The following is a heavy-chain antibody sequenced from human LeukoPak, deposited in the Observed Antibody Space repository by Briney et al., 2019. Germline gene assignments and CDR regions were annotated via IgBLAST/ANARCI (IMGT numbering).Heavy chain of an antibody. D-gene: IGHD3-9*01. V-gene: IGHV4-34*01. J-gene: IGHJ5*02. CDR2: INHSGST. CDR1: GGSFSGYY. Sequence: PSETLSLTCAVYGGSFSGYYWSWLRQPPGKGLEWIGEINHSGSTNYNPSLKSRVTISVDTSKNQFSLNLSSVTAADTAVYYCARGRLDYDILTGYLSGWFDPWGQGTLVTVSS. CDR3: ARGRLDYDILTGYLSGWFDP.